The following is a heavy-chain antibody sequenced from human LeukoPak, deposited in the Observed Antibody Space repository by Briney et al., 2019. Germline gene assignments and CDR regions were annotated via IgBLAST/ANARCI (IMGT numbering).Heavy chain of an antibody. J-gene: IGHJ4*02. CDR2: IYYSGNT. V-gene: IGHV4-61*05. D-gene: IGHD1-7*01. CDR3: ARVGNYNFDY. Sequence: SETLSLTCTVSGGSISSSTYHWGWIRQPPRKGLEWIGYIYYSGNTNYNPSLKSRVTLSVDTSKNQFSLKLSSVTAADTAFYYCARVGNYNFDYWGQGALVTVSS. CDR1: GGSISSSTYH.